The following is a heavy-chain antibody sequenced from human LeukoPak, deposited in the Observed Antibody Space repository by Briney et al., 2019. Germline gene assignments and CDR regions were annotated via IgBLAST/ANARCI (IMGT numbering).Heavy chain of an antibody. J-gene: IGHJ6*02. CDR1: GFTFSSYA. Sequence: GRSLRLSCAASGFTFSSYAMHWVRQAPGKGLEWVAVTSYDGSNKYYADSVKGRFTISRDNSKNTLYLQINSLRAEDTAVYYCARDGQYGMDVWGQGTTVTVSS. CDR2: TSYDGSNK. CDR3: ARDGQYGMDV. V-gene: IGHV3-30*04.